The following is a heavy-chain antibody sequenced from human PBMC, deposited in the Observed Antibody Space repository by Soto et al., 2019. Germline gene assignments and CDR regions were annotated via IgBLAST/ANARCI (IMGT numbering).Heavy chain of an antibody. CDR1: GGSISSYY. D-gene: IGHD4-17*01. CDR2: IHSSGSI. Sequence: SETLSLTCTVSGGSISSYYWSWIRQPPGKGLERIGYIHSSGSIYYNPSLKSRATMSIDTAGNQFSLKVSSVTVADTAVYYCARVSNEYGGNGAFDYWGLGTLVTVSS. J-gene: IGHJ4*02. V-gene: IGHV4-4*09. CDR3: ARVSNEYGGNGAFDY.